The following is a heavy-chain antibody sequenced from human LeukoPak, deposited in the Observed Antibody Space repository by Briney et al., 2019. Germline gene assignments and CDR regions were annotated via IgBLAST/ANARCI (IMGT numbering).Heavy chain of an antibody. CDR2: IYHSGST. J-gene: IGHJ5*02. D-gene: IGHD2-21*02. CDR1: GGSISSGGYY. CDR3: ARGSIVVVTAIPGWFDP. Sequence: SETLSLTCTVSGGSISSGGYYWSWIRQPPGKGLEWIGYIYHSGSTYYNPSLKSRVTISVDRSKNQFSLKLSSVTAADTAVYYCARGSIVVVTAIPGWFDPWGQGTLVTVSS. V-gene: IGHV4-30-2*01.